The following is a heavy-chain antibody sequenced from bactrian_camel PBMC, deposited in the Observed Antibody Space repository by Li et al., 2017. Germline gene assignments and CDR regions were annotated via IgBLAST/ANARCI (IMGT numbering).Heavy chain of an antibody. CDR2: ISLRFGFT. CDR3: AAGDSWPCSAKY. D-gene: IGHD6*01. V-gene: IGHV3-2*01. J-gene: IGHJ4*01. Sequence: QLVESGGGSVQVGGALRLSCSSSEYTSRSNCMGWFRQAPGKERERVADISLRFGFTMYADSVKGRFTISQDNAKDTLYLQMNSLKPEDTAMYYCAAGDSWPCSAKYWGQGTQVTVS. CDR1: EYTSRSNC.